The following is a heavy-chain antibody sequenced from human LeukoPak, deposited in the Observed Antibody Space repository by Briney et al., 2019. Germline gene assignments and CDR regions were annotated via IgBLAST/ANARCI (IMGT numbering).Heavy chain of an antibody. CDR1: GFTFINYA. CDR2: ISGSAITT. Sequence: GGSLRLSCAASGFTFINYAMTWVRQAPGKGLEWVSAISGSAITTYYADSVKGRFTISRDNSKNTLDLQMNSLRAEDTAIYYCAKSIVGILYFDSWGQGAPVTVSS. D-gene: IGHD1-26*01. CDR3: AKSIVGILYFDS. V-gene: IGHV3-23*01. J-gene: IGHJ4*02.